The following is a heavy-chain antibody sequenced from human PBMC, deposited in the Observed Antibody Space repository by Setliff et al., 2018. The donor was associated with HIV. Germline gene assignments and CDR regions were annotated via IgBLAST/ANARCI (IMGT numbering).Heavy chain of an antibody. J-gene: IGHJ5*02. CDR1: GGSISSHY. Sequence: PSETLSLTCTVSGGSISSHYWTWIRQPPGKGLEWIGYTYYTGSTNYNPSLNSRVAIFLDTSKNQFSLKLSSVTAADTAVYYCARVSRGRSSPGWFDPWGQGTLVTVSS. CDR3: ARVSRGRSSPGWFDP. CDR2: TYYTGST. V-gene: IGHV4-59*11. D-gene: IGHD6-6*01.